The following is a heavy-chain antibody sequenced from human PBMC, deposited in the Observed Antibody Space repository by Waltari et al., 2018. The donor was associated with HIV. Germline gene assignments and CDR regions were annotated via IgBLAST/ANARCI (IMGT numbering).Heavy chain of an antibody. J-gene: IGHJ6*02. CDR3: ARGGHYDSSGYYFYYYYGMDV. Sequence: SGYTFTSYGISWVRQAPGQGLEWMGWISAYNGNTNYAQKVQGRVTMTTDTSTSTAYMELRSLRSDDTAVYYCARGGHYDSSGYYFYYYYGMDVWGQGTTVTVSS. CDR2: ISAYNGNT. V-gene: IGHV1-18*01. CDR1: GYTFTSYG. D-gene: IGHD3-22*01.